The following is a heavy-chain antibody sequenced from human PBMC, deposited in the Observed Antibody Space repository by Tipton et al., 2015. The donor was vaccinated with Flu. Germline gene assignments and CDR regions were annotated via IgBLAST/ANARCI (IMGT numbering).Heavy chain of an antibody. CDR2: IYYSGST. Sequence: TLSLTCTVSGASISSGDYYWSWIRQPPGKGLEWIGYIYYSGSTYYNPSLKSRVTISVDTSKNQFSLKLSSVTAADTAVYYCARTMITFGGVILGDSYCGMDVWGQGTPVPVSS. V-gene: IGHV4-30-4*01. D-gene: IGHD3-16*02. CDR3: ARTMITFGGVILGDSYCGMDV. J-gene: IGHJ6*02. CDR1: GASISSGDYY.